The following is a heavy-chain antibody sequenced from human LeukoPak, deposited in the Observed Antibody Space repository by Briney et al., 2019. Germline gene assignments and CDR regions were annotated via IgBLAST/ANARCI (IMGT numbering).Heavy chain of an antibody. V-gene: IGHV1-69*05. D-gene: IGHD3-22*01. CDR3: ARAAEYYYDSSGYSGFDFDY. J-gene: IGHJ4*02. Sequence: SVKVSCKASGYTFTSYGISWVRQALGQGLEWMGRIIPIFGTANYAQKFQGRVTITTDESTSTAYMELSSLRSEDTAVYYCARAAEYYYDSSGYSGFDFDYWGQGTLVTVSS. CDR2: IIPIFGTA. CDR1: GYTFTSYG.